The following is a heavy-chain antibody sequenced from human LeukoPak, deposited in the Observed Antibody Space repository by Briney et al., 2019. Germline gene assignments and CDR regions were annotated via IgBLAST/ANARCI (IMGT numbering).Heavy chain of an antibody. D-gene: IGHD3-16*01. Sequence: SVKVSCKASGGTFSSYAISWVRQAPGQGLEWMGGIIPIFGTANYAQKFQGRVTITADESTSTAYMELRSLRSDDTAVYYCARDWGSIKVISDYWGQGTLVTVSS. CDR2: IIPIFGTA. J-gene: IGHJ4*02. V-gene: IGHV1-69*13. CDR1: GGTFSSYA. CDR3: ARDWGSIKVISDY.